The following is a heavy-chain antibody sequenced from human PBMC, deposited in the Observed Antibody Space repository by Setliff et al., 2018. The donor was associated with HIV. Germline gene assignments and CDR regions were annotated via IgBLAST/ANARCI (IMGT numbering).Heavy chain of an antibody. CDR3: ARPNYYDSSGSFDY. V-gene: IGHV3-48*03. J-gene: IGHJ4*02. CDR2: ISSSGTTI. CDR1: GFTFSNYE. Sequence: GSLRLSCAASGFTFSNYEMNWVRQAPGKGLEWVSYISSSGTTIYYADSVKGRFTISRDNAKNSLYLQMNSLRAEGTAVYYCARPNYYDSSGSFDYWGQGTLVTVSS. D-gene: IGHD3-22*01.